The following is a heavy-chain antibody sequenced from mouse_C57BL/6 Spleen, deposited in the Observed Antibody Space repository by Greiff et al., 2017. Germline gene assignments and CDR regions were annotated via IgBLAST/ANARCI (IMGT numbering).Heavy chain of an antibody. V-gene: IGHV1-15*01. CDR3: TRDYSDAMDY. D-gene: IGHD2-12*01. Sequence: VQLQQSGAELVRPGASVKMSCKASGYTFTSYNMHWVKQTPVHGLEWIGAIDPETGGTAYNQKFKGKAILTADKSSSTAYMELRSLTSEDSAVYYCTRDYSDAMDYWGQGTSVTVSS. J-gene: IGHJ4*01. CDR1: GYTFTSYN. CDR2: IDPETGGT.